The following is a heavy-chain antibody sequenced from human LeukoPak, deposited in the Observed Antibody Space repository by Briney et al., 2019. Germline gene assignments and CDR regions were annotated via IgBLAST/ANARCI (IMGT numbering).Heavy chain of an antibody. Sequence: GGSLRLSCSASGFTFTNSAMNWVRQAPGKGLEWVSAIIGSDGSTYYAHSVKGRFTISRDNSKNTVYLQMNSLRAEDTAVYYCAKRITESGAFDIWGQGTVVTVSS. CDR3: AKRITESGAFDI. CDR1: GFTFTNSA. J-gene: IGHJ3*02. V-gene: IGHV3-23*01. CDR2: IIGSDGST.